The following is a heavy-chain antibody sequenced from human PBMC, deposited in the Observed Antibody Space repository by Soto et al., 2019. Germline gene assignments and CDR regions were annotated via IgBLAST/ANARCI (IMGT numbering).Heavy chain of an antibody. V-gene: IGHV4-30-2*01. D-gene: IGHD2-2*01. CDR3: AGMPYASGLFNP. J-gene: IGHJ5*02. CDR2: IYQSGVT. Sequence: PSETLSLTCNMSGDSYSISTYSWSWIRQPPGKALQWIGFIYQSGVTSYNPSLASRVSISLDRSNNQCSLKLKSVTAADTAVYFCAGMPYASGLFNPWGQGTLVTVSS. CDR1: GDSYSISTYS.